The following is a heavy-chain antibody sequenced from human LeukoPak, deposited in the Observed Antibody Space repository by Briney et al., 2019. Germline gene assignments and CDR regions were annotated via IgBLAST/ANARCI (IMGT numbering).Heavy chain of an antibody. J-gene: IGHJ4*02. CDR3: ARERREQLLPPYTRSVTYFDY. D-gene: IGHD2-2*01. V-gene: IGHV4-39*07. CDR2: IYYSGST. CDR1: GGSITSNSYY. Sequence: SETLSLTCTVSGGSITSNSYYWGWIRQPPGKGLEWIGSIYYSGSTYYNPSLKRRVTISIDTSKNQFSLKLSSVTAADTAVYYCARERREQLLPPYTRSVTYFDYWGQGTLVTVSS.